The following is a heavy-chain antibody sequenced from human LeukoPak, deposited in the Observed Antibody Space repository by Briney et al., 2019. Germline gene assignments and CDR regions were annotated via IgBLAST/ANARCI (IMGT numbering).Heavy chain of an antibody. J-gene: IGHJ4*02. CDR2: INHSGST. D-gene: IGHD6-13*01. Sequence: SETLSLTCAVYGGSFSGYHWSWIRQPPGKGLEWIGEINHSGSTNYNPSLKSRVTISVDTSKNQFSLKLSSVTAADTAVYYCARGLGYSSSWYDYWGQGTLVTVSS. CDR1: GGSFSGYH. V-gene: IGHV4-34*01. CDR3: ARGLGYSSSWYDY.